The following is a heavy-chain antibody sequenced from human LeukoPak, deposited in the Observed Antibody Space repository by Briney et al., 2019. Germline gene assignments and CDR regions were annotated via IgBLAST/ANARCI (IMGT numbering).Heavy chain of an antibody. J-gene: IGHJ5*02. CDR1: GGSFSGYY. CDR2: INHSGST. CDR3: ARTRLSGSYSFNWFDP. V-gene: IGHV4-34*01. Sequence: SETLSLTCAVYGGSFSGYYWSWIRQPPGKGLEWIGEINHSGSTNYNPSLKSRVTISVDTSKNQFSLKLSSVTAADTAVYYCARTRLSGSYSFNWFDPWGQGTLVTVSS. D-gene: IGHD3-10*01.